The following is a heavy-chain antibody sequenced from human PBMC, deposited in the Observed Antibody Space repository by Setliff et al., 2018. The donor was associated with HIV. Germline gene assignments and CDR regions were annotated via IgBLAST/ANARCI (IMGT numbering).Heavy chain of an antibody. CDR3: ARAPEAPDAFDI. Sequence: ASVKVSCKASGYTFTSYVINWVRQAPGQGLEWMGWISAYNGKTNYARKVQGRVTMTTDTSTSTGYMELRSLRSDDTAVYYCARAPEAPDAFDIWGQGTMVTVSS. CDR2: ISAYNGKT. V-gene: IGHV1-18*01. CDR1: GYTFTSYV. J-gene: IGHJ3*02.